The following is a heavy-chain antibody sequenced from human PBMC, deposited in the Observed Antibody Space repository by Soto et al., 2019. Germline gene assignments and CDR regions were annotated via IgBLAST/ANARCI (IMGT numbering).Heavy chain of an antibody. CDR2: IWYDGSNK. D-gene: IGHD3-10*01. V-gene: IGHV3-33*01. J-gene: IGHJ6*02. Sequence: GGSLRLSCAASGFTFSSYGMHWVRQAPGKGLEWVAVIWYDGSNKYYADSVKGRFTISRDNSKNTLYLQMNSLRAEDTAVYYCARGRIWFGEVGPSGMDVWGQGTTVTVSS. CDR3: ARGRIWFGEVGPSGMDV. CDR1: GFTFSSYG.